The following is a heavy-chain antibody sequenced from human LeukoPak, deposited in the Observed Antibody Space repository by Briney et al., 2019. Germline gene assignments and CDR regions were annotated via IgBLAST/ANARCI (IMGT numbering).Heavy chain of an antibody. CDR1: GYTFISYD. J-gene: IGHJ4*02. Sequence: ASVKVSCKASGYTFISYDINWVRQATGQGLEWMGWMNPNSGNTGYAQKFQGRVTITMNTSISTAYMELSSLRSEDTAVYYCARGKSGSHYQNGFDYWGQGTLVTVSS. V-gene: IGHV1-8*03. D-gene: IGHD1-26*01. CDR3: ARGKSGSHYQNGFDY. CDR2: MNPNSGNT.